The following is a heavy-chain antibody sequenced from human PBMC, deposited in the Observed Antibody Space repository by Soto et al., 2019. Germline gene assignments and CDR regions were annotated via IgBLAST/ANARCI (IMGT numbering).Heavy chain of an antibody. V-gene: IGHV4-59*01. CDR3: AREISSGWDYYYYMDV. CDR2: IYYSGST. J-gene: IGHJ6*03. D-gene: IGHD6-19*01. Sequence: PSETLSLTCTVSGGSISSYYWSWIRQRPGKGLEWIGYIYYSGSTNYNPSLKSRVTISVDTSKNQFSLKLSSVTAADTAVYYCAREISSGWDYYYYMDVWGKGTTVNVSS. CDR1: GGSISSYY.